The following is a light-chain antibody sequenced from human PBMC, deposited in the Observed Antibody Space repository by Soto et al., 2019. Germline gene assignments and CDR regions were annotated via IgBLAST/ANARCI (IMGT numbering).Light chain of an antibody. CDR1: SSDVGGYNY. CDR3: SSYTSSSTV. CDR2: EVT. Sequence: QSVLTQPASVSGSPGQSITISCTGTSSDVGGYNYVSWYQQHTGNAPKLMIYEVTKRPSGVSNRFSGSKSGNTASLTISGLQAEDEADYYCSSYTSSSTVFGGGTKVTVL. V-gene: IGLV2-14*01. J-gene: IGLJ3*02.